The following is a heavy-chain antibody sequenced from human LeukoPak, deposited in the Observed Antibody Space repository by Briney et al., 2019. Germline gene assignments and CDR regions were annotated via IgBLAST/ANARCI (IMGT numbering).Heavy chain of an antibody. V-gene: IGHV1-24*01. CDR1: GYTLTELS. Sequence: GASVKVSCKVSGYTLTELSMHWVRQAPGKGLEWMGGFDSEDGATIYAQKFQGRVTMTEDTSTDTAYMELSSLRSEDTAVYYCATLDSSGYYFNYWGQGTLVTVSS. CDR2: FDSEDGAT. D-gene: IGHD3-22*01. CDR3: ATLDSSGYYFNY. J-gene: IGHJ4*02.